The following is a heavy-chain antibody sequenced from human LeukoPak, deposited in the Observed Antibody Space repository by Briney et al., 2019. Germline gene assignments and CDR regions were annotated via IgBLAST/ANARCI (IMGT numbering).Heavy chain of an antibody. CDR1: GGTFSSYA. D-gene: IGHD6-19*01. J-gene: IGHJ4*02. V-gene: IGHV1-69*13. Sequence: ASVKVSCKASGGTFSSYAISWVRRAPGQGLEWMGGIIPIFGTANYAQKFQGRVTITADESTSTAYMELSSLRSEDTAVYYCARGWYSSGWYGYWGQGTLVTVSS. CDR2: IIPIFGTA. CDR3: ARGWYSSGWYGY.